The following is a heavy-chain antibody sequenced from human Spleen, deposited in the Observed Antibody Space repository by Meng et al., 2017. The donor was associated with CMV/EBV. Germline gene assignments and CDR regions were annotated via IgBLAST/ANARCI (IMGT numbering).Heavy chain of an antibody. CDR3: TTLIVVVPAAILEYNWFDP. V-gene: IGHV3-15*01. J-gene: IGHJ5*02. CDR2: IKSTTDGGTT. D-gene: IGHD2-2*02. CDR1: HAW. Sequence: HAWMSWVRQAPGTGLEWVGRIKSTTDGGTTDYAAPVKGRFTISRDDSKNTLYLQMNSLKTEDTAVYYCTTLIVVVPAAILEYNWFDPWGQGTLVTVSS.